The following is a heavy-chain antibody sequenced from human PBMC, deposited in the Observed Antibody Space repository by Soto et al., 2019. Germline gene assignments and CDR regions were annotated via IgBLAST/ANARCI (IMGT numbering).Heavy chain of an antibody. CDR1: GFTFSSYA. V-gene: IGHV3-23*01. CDR3: AKERYYDILTGPENYYYHYVMDV. CDR2: ITGSGGYT. D-gene: IGHD3-9*01. J-gene: IGHJ6*02. Sequence: EVQLLESGGGLVQPGGSLRLSCAASGFTFSSYAMSWVRQAPGKGLEWVSDITGSGGYTFYADSVTGRFTISRDNSKNTLYLQMSSLRAEDTAVYYCAKERYYDILTGPENYYYHYVMDVWGQGTPVTVSS.